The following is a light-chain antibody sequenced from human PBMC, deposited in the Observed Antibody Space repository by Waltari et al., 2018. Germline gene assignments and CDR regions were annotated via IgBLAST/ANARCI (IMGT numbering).Light chain of an antibody. CDR1: SSHIGNNY. CDR3: ATWGTGLEAGV. V-gene: IGLV1-51*01. Sequence: QSLLPQPPSVSAAPGQKVTISCSGRSSHIGNNYVSWYQQLPGTGPKLLIYDNDKRPSGVPDRFSGSKSGTSATLGITGLQTGDEADYYCATWGTGLEAGVFGGGTTLTVL. CDR2: DND. J-gene: IGLJ2*01.